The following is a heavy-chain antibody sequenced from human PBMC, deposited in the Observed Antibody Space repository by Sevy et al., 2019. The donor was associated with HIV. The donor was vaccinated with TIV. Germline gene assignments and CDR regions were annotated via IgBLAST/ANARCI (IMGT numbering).Heavy chain of an antibody. CDR1: GYTLPELS. CDR3: ARARSSSSWYERGYYFDY. Sequence: ASVKVSCKVSGYTLPELSMHWVRQAPGKGLEWMGSFDTEDGETLYAQKFKGRATMTEDTSTDTAYMELSSLRSEDTAVYYCARARSSSSWYERGYYFDYWGQGTLVTVSS. J-gene: IGHJ4*02. D-gene: IGHD6-13*01. V-gene: IGHV1-24*01. CDR2: FDTEDGET.